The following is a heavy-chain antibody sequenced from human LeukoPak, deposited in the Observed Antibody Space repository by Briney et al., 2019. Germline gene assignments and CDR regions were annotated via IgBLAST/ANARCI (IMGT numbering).Heavy chain of an antibody. D-gene: IGHD1-26*01. CDR1: GGSFSGYY. CDR2: INHSGST. V-gene: IGHV4-34*01. J-gene: IGHJ4*02. Sequence: SETLSLTCAVYGGSFSGYYWSWIRQPPGKGLEWIGEINHSGSTNYNPSLKSRVTISVDTSKNQFSLKLSSATAADTAVYYCARRTFIVGAKYDYWGQGTLVTVSS. CDR3: ARRTFIVGAKYDY.